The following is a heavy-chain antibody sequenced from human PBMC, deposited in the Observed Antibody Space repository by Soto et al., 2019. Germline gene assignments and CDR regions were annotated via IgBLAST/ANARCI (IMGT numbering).Heavy chain of an antibody. D-gene: IGHD5-12*01. Sequence: ASVKVSCKASGYTFTSYYMHWVRQAPGQGLEWMGIINPSGGSTSYAQKFQGRVTMTRDTSTSTVYMELSSLRSEDTAVYYCARSGANSGYDLEYYFDYWGQGTLVTVSS. J-gene: IGHJ4*02. CDR3: ARSGANSGYDLEYYFDY. CDR2: INPSGGST. CDR1: GYTFTSYY. V-gene: IGHV1-46*03.